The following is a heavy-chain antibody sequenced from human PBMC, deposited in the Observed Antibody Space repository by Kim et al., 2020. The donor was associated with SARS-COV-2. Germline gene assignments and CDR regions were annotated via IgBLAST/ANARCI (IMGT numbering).Heavy chain of an antibody. CDR1: GFTFGDYA. Sequence: GGSLRLSCTASGFTFGDYAMSWFRQAPGKGLEWVGFIRSKAYGGTTEYAVSVKGRFTITRDDSNSIAYLQMNSLKTEDTAVYYCTNIAVAGDYNYYYGMDVWGQGTTVTVSS. D-gene: IGHD6-19*01. V-gene: IGHV3-49*03. CDR2: IRSKAYGGTT. J-gene: IGHJ6*02. CDR3: TNIAVAGDYNYYYGMDV.